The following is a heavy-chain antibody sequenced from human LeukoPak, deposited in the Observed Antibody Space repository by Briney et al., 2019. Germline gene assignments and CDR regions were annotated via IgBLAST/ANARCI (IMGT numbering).Heavy chain of an antibody. D-gene: IGHD3-22*01. V-gene: IGHV1-18*01. Sequence: ASVKASCKASGYTFTSYGISWVRQAPGQGLEWMGWISAYNGNTNYAQKLQGRVTMTTDTSTSTAYMELRSLRSDDTAVYYCARDVGSRDYYDSSGPILSDYYYGMDVWGQGTTVTVSS. CDR3: ARDVGSRDYYDSSGPILSDYYYGMDV. CDR2: ISAYNGNT. CDR1: GYTFTSYG. J-gene: IGHJ6*02.